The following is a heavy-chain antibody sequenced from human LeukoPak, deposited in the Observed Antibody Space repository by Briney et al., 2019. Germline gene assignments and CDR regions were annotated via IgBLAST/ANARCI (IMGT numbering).Heavy chain of an antibody. CDR1: GFTFSSYG. V-gene: IGHV3-30*02. J-gene: IGHJ4*02. Sequence: QSGGSLRLSCAASGFTFSSYGMHWVRQAPGKGLEWVAFIRYDGSNKYYADSVKGRFTISRDNSKNTLYLQMNSLRAEDTAVYYCAKVRQWLEGEDYWGQGTLVTVSS. CDR2: IRYDGSNK. D-gene: IGHD6-19*01. CDR3: AKVRQWLEGEDY.